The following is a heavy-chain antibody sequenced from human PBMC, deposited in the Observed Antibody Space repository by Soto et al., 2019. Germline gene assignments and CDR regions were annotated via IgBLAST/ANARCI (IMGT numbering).Heavy chain of an antibody. D-gene: IGHD6-13*01. CDR2: IIPIFGTA. V-gene: IGHV1-69*01. J-gene: IGHJ6*02. CDR1: GGTFSSYA. Sequence: QVQLVQSGAEVKKPGSSVKVSCKASGGTFSSYAISWVRQAPGQGLEWMGGIIPIFGTANYAQKFQGRVTITADESTSTAYMELSSVRSEDTAVYYCARVGKGSSWYGYCYGMDVWGQGTTVTVSS. CDR3: ARVGKGSSWYGYCYGMDV.